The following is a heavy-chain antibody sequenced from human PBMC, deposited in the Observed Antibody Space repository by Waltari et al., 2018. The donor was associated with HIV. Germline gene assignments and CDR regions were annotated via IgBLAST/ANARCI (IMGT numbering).Heavy chain of an antibody. CDR2: IMLVFDAT. V-gene: IGHV1-69*01. Sequence: QVQLLQSGPEMKRPGSSVTVSCKASGGTFSTYAISWIRQAPGQGLEWLGGIMLVFDATNYAQQFPRRGTISADESTTTAYMDLTNLMFDDAAIYYCAWSRAVTPQGDNYFAPWGQGTLVTVSS. CDR3: AWSRAVTPQGDNYFAP. CDR1: GGTFSTYA. J-gene: IGHJ5*02. D-gene: IGHD3-3*01.